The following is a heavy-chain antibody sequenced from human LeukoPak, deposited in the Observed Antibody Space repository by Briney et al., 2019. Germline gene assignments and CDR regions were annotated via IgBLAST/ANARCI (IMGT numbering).Heavy chain of an antibody. V-gene: IGHV4-39*01. Sequence: SETLSLTCTVSGVSIRSSSHYWGWIRQPPGKGLEWIGNIDYSGTTYYNPSLKSRVAISVDTSKNQFSLKLSSVTAADTSVYYCARQTDDANYYGSESYRHGMDVWGQGTTVTVSS. CDR1: GVSIRSSSHY. J-gene: IGHJ6*02. D-gene: IGHD3-10*01. CDR2: IDYSGTT. CDR3: ARQTDDANYYGSESYRHGMDV.